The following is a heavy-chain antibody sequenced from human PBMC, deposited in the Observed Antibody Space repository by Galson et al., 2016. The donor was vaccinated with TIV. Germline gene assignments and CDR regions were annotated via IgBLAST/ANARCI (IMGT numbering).Heavy chain of an antibody. J-gene: IGHJ5*02. CDR1: GFTFSDYT. Sequence: SLRLSCAASGFTFSDYTMTWVRQAPGKGPEWVSSVSPGSSYIYYADPVKGRFTVSRDNAKNSLFLQMNSLRAEDTAMYYCAISSSYHHLVNWFDPWGQGTLLTVSS. D-gene: IGHD3-16*02. CDR3: AISSSYHHLVNWFDP. CDR2: VSPGSSYI. V-gene: IGHV3-21*01.